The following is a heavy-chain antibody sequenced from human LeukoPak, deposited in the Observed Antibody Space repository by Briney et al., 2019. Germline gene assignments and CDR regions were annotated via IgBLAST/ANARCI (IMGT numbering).Heavy chain of an antibody. CDR3: AKDRVVSREPAAFDV. D-gene: IGHD2-15*01. J-gene: IGHJ3*01. V-gene: IGHV3-30*02. CDR2: IRYDGGNK. CDR1: GFTFSSYG. Sequence: QPGGSLRLSCAASGFTFSSYGMHWVRQVPGKGLEWVAFIRYDGGNKYYADSVKGRFTISRDNSKNTLYLQMNSLRAEDTAPYYCAKDRVVSREPAAFDVWGQGTMVTVSS.